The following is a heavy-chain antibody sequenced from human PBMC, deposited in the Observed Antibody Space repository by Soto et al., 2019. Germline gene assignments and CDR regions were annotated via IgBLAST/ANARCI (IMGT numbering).Heavy chain of an antibody. J-gene: IGHJ6*02. CDR1: GFTFSTYT. V-gene: IGHV3-21*01. Sequence: EVQLVESGGGLVKPGGSLRLSCAASGFTFSTYTMNWVRQAPGKGLEWVSSISSSSSYIYYADSVKGRFTISRDNAKNALYLQMNSRRDEDTAVFYCARTRGGSNYVGMDVWGHGTTVTVSS. CDR3: ARTRGGSNYVGMDV. CDR2: ISSSSSYI. D-gene: IGHD1-26*01.